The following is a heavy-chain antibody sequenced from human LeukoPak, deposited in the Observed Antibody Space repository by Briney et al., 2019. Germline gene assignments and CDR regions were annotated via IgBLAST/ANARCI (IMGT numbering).Heavy chain of an antibody. CDR1: GSTFSSYG. J-gene: IGHJ4*02. D-gene: IGHD6-19*01. Sequence: GGSLRLSCAASGSTFSSYGMHWVRQAPGKGLEWVAFIRYDGSNKYYADSVKGRFTISRDNSKNTLYLQTNSLRAEDTAVYYCAKRFNSSGWYGSPHYWGQGTLVTVSS. CDR3: AKRFNSSGWYGSPHY. V-gene: IGHV3-30*02. CDR2: IRYDGSNK.